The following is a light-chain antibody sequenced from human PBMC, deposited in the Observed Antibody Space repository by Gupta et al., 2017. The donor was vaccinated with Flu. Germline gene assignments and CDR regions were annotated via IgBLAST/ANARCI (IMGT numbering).Light chain of an antibody. CDR2: GVS. CDR3: KQYGSSLLT. V-gene: IGKV3-20*01. J-gene: IGKJ4*01. Sequence: GTLSLSPGESATLSCRASQVVTSDYLAWYHQKPGQAPRLVIYGVSHRATGTPDRFSGSGSGTDFVLTISRVEPEDSGVYYCKQYGSSLLTFGGGTLIEI. CDR1: QVVTSDY.